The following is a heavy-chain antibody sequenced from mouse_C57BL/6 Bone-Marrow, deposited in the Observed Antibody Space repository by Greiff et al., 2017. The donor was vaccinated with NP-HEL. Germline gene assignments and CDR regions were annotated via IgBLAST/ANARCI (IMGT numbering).Heavy chain of an antibody. D-gene: IGHD1-1*01. CDR2: IWGGGST. CDR1: GFSLTSYG. Sequence: VKLVESGPGLVAPSQCLSITCTVSGFSLTSYGVDWVRQPPGKGLEWLGVIWGGGSTNYNSALMSRLSISKDNSKSQVFLKMNSLQTDDTAMYYCAKASITTVVATDAYWGQGTLVTVSA. J-gene: IGHJ3*01. V-gene: IGHV2-9*01. CDR3: AKASITTVVATDAY.